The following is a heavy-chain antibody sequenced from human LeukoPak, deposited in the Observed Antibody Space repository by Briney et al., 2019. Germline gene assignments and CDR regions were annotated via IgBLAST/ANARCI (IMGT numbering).Heavy chain of an antibody. CDR3: AKLLVATGTDY. J-gene: IGHJ4*02. V-gene: IGHV3-23*01. D-gene: IGHD6-13*01. Sequence: GGSLRLSCAASGFTFANYPMIWVRQAPGKGLEWVSSITVSGGNTYYAASVKGRFTISRDNSKNTLYLQMNSLRAEDTAIYYCAKLLVATGTDYWGQGTLVTVSS. CDR2: ITVSGGNT. CDR1: GFTFANYP.